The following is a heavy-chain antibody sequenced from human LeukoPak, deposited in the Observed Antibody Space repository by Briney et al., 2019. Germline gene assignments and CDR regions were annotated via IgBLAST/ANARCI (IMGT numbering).Heavy chain of an antibody. J-gene: IGHJ4*02. CDR2: ISYDGSNK. D-gene: IGHD6-19*01. CDR3: ARDEQWLEGDYFDY. V-gene: IGHV3-30-3*01. Sequence: GGSLRLSCAASGFTFSSYAMPWVRQAPGKGLEWVAVISYDGSNKYYADSVKGRFTISRDNSKNTLYLQMNSLRAEDTAVYYCARDEQWLEGDYFDYWGQGTLVTVSS. CDR1: GFTFSSYA.